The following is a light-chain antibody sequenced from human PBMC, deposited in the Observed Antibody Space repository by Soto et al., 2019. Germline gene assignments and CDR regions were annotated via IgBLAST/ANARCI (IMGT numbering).Light chain of an antibody. CDR3: QQRVNWPLT. V-gene: IGKV3-11*01. CDR2: DPS. Sequence: EIVLTQSPATLSLSPGERATLSCRASQSISSHLAWYQQKPGQAPRLVMYDPSNRATSIPARFSGSGSGTDFTLTISSLEPEDFAVYYCQQRVNWPLTVGGGTKVEIK. J-gene: IGKJ4*01. CDR1: QSISSH.